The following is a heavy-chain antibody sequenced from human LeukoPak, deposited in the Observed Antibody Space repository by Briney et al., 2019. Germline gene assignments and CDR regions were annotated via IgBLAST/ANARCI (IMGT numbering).Heavy chain of an antibody. CDR1: GFTFSSYA. Sequence: GGSLRLSCAASGFTFSSYAMSWVRQAPGKGLEWVSAISGSGGSTYYADSVKGRFTISRDNSKNTLYLQMNSLRAEDTAVYYCAKDGYDFWSGYYGNYFDYWGQGTLVTVSS. CDR3: AKDGYDFWSGYYGNYFDY. J-gene: IGHJ4*02. CDR2: ISGSGGST. V-gene: IGHV3-23*01. D-gene: IGHD3-3*01.